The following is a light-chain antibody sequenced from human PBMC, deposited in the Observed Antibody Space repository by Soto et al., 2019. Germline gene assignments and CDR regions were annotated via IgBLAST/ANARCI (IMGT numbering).Light chain of an antibody. V-gene: IGLV8-61*01. CDR3: VLYLGNDMV. Sequence: TVVTQEPSFSVSPGGTVTLTCALSSGSVSASYYPSWYQLTPGQAPRTLIYSTNTRSSGVPDRFSGSILGNKAALTITGAQADDESDYYCVLYLGNDMVFGGGTKLTVL. CDR1: SGSVSASYY. CDR2: STN. J-gene: IGLJ3*02.